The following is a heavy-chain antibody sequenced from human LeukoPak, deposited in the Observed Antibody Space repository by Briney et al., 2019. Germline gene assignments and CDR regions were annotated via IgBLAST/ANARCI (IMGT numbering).Heavy chain of an antibody. CDR2: INPSGGST. Sequence: ASVKVSCKASGYTFTSYYMHWVRQAPGQGLEWMGIINPSGGSTRYAQKFQGRVTMTRDMSTSTVYMELSSLRSEDTAVYYCAKGGIKGVLSAARLFDIWGQGTMVTVSS. J-gene: IGHJ3*02. CDR3: AKGGIKGVLSAARLFDI. D-gene: IGHD6-13*01. CDR1: GYTFTSYY. V-gene: IGHV1-46*01.